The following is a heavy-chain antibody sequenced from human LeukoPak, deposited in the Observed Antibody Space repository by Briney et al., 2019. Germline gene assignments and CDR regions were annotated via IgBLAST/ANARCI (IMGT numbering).Heavy chain of an antibody. CDR3: AKDIDSGYDVGYFDY. J-gene: IGHJ4*02. CDR2: ISWDGGST. D-gene: IGHD5-12*01. Sequence: PGGSLRLSCAASGFTFDDYAMHWVRQAPGKGLEWVSLISWDGGSTYYADSVKGRFTISRDNSKNSLYLQMNSLRAEDTALYYCAKDIDSGYDVGYFDYWGQGTLVTVSS. V-gene: IGHV3-43D*03. CDR1: GFTFDDYA.